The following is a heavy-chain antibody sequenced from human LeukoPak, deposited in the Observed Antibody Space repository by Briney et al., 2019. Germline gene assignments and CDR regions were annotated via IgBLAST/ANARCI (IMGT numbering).Heavy chain of an antibody. Sequence: GGSLTLSCAASGFTVSSNYMSWVRQAPGKGLEWVSVIYSGGSTYYADSVKGRFTISRDNSKNTLYLQMNSLRAEDTAVYYCAKEAGDGYSYCDYWGQGTLVTVSS. V-gene: IGHV3-53*01. D-gene: IGHD5-24*01. CDR1: GFTVSSNY. CDR2: IYSGGST. CDR3: AKEAGDGYSYCDY. J-gene: IGHJ4*02.